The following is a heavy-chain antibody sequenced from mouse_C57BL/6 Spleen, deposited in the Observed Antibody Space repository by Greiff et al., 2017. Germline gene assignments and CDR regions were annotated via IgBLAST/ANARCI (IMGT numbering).Heavy chain of an antibody. CDR3: ASENYYGSSPFAY. CDR1: GFTFSDYG. Sequence: EVQLVESGGGLVKPGGSLKLSCAASGFTFSDYGMHWVRQAPGNGLEWVAYISSGSSTIYYADTVKGRVTISRDNAKNTLYLQMTSLRSEDTAMYYCASENYYGSSPFAYWGQGTLVTVSA. D-gene: IGHD1-1*01. J-gene: IGHJ3*01. V-gene: IGHV5-17*01. CDR2: ISSGSSTI.